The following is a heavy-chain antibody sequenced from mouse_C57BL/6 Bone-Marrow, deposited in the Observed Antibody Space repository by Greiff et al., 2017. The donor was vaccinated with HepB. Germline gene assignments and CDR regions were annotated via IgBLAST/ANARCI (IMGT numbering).Heavy chain of an antibody. J-gene: IGHJ1*03. CDR2: IYPGDGDT. CDR1: GYAFSSSW. V-gene: IGHV1-82*01. Sequence: VKLQESGPELVKPGASVKISCKASGYAFSSSWMNWVKQRPGKGLEWIGRIYPGDGDTNYNGKFKGKATLTADKSSSTAYMQLSSLTSEDSAVYFCARPHYYYGSSYWYFDVWGTGTTVTVSS. D-gene: IGHD1-1*01. CDR3: ARPHYYYGSSYWYFDV.